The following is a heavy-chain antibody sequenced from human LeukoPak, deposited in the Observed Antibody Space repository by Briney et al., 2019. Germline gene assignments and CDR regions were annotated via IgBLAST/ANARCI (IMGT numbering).Heavy chain of an antibody. CDR3: ARGLNYYGSGSYYRPPFFGY. CDR2: ISYTGIT. J-gene: IGHJ4*02. V-gene: IGHV4-39*07. D-gene: IGHD3-10*01. Sequence: KPSETLSLTCTVSGGSFTSSIYYWGWIRQPPGKGLEWIGTISYTGITYYNPSLKSRVTISVDTSKNQFSLKLSSVTAADTAVYYCARGLNYYGSGSYYRPPFFGYWGQGTLVTVSS. CDR1: GGSFTSSIYY.